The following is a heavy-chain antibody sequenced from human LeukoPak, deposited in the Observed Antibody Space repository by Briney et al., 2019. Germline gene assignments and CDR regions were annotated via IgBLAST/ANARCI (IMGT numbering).Heavy chain of an antibody. V-gene: IGHV4-34*01. D-gene: IGHD5-12*01. CDR2: IFPGGRI. Sequence: SETLSLTCAVHGVSFSGFYWTWLRQPPGKGPEWIGEIFPGGRINYNPSLQSRVTISGDTSKNQFSLKVSSVPAADTAVYYCARGLGEGYPDHWGQGTVVTVST. CDR1: GVSFSGFY. CDR3: ARGLGEGYPDH. J-gene: IGHJ4*02.